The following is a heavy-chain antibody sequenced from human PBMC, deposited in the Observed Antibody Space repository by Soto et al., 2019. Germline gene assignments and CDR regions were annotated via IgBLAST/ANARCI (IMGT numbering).Heavy chain of an antibody. Sequence: RSLRLSCAASAFSFDDYAMHWVRQVPGKGLEWVSGISWNSGNIVYADSVKGRFTISRDNAKHTLYLQMNSLKTEDTAVYYCAKGATTSCFSPFDIWGQGTMVTVSS. J-gene: IGHJ3*02. CDR1: AFSFDDYA. V-gene: IGHV3-9*01. D-gene: IGHD2-2*01. CDR3: AKGATTSCFSPFDI. CDR2: ISWNSGNI.